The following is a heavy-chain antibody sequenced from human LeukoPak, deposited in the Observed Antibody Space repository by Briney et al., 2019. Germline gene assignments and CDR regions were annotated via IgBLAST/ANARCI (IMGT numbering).Heavy chain of an antibody. D-gene: IGHD1-26*01. J-gene: IGHJ4*02. CDR3: SRESGAFCPFGY. V-gene: IGHV4-34*01. CDR2: ISLTGET. Sequence: NPSETLSLTCAVYGGSFSGYYWSWIRQPPGKGLEWIGEISLTGETNYNPSLNGRVTMSLDKSRNQLSLKLTSVTAADTAIYYCSRESGAFCPFGYWGQGTLVIVPP. CDR1: GGSFSGYY.